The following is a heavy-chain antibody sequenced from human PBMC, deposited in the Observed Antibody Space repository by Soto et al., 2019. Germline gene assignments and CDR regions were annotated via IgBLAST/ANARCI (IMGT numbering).Heavy chain of an antibody. CDR3: AKAPIGATRHPLLLGPSFDY. CDR2: ISGSGGST. CDR1: VFTFSIYA. D-gene: IGHD2-2*01. V-gene: IGHV3-23*01. J-gene: IGHJ4*02. Sequence: RGSLRVGCVASVFTFSIYAMSWVRQAPGKGLDRVSAISGSGGSTYYADSVNGRFTISIDNSKNTLYLQMSSLRAEDTAVYYCAKAPIGATRHPLLLGPSFDYWGQGTLVTVSS.